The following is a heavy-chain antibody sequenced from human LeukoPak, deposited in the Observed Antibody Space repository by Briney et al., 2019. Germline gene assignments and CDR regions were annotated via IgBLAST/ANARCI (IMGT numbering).Heavy chain of an antibody. Sequence: SETLSLTCAVYGGSFSGYYWSCIRQPPGKGLEWIGEINHSGSTNYNPSLKSRVTISVDTSKNQFSLNLSSVTAADTAVYYCARISGYDSGLGHYFFYYWGQGTLVTVSS. CDR1: GGSFSGYY. CDR2: INHSGST. J-gene: IGHJ4*02. D-gene: IGHD5-12*01. CDR3: ARISGYDSGLGHYFFYY. V-gene: IGHV4-34*01.